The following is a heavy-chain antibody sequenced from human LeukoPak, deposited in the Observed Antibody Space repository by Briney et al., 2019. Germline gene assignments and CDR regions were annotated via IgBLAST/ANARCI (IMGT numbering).Heavy chain of an antibody. CDR1: GYTFTSYD. Sequence: ASVKVSCKASGYTFTSYDINWVRQATGQGLEWMGWMNPNSGNTGYAQKFQGRVTMTRNTSISTAYMELSSLRSEDTAVYYCARVTYYDYVWGSSDWFDPWGQGTLVTVSS. J-gene: IGHJ5*02. CDR3: ARVTYYDYVWGSSDWFDP. V-gene: IGHV1-8*01. D-gene: IGHD3-16*01. CDR2: MNPNSGNT.